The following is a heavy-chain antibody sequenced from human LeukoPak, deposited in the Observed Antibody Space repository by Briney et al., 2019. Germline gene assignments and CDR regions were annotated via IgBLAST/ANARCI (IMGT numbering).Heavy chain of an antibody. V-gene: IGHV1-46*01. CDR2: INPSGGST. CDR3: ARTNIVATIRAYDYYYGMDV. D-gene: IGHD5-12*01. CDR1: GYTFTSYY. Sequence: GASVKVSCKASGYTFTSYYMHWVRQAPGQGLEWMGIINPSGGSTSYAQKFQGRVTMTRDTSTSTVYMELSSLRSEDTAVYYCARTNIVATIRAYDYYYGMDVWGQGTTVTVSS. J-gene: IGHJ6*02.